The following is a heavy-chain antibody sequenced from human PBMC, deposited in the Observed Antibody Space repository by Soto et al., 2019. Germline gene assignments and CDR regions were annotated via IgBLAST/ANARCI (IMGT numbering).Heavy chain of an antibody. CDR3: ARDAEYSSAEYYYYGMDV. Sequence: ASVKVSCKASGYTFTSYGISWVRQAPGQGLEWMGWISAYNGNTNYAQKLQGRVTMTTDTSTSTAYMELRSLRSDDTAVYYCARDAEYSSAEYYYYGMDVWGQGXTVTVSS. J-gene: IGHJ6*02. CDR2: ISAYNGNT. CDR1: GYTFTSYG. V-gene: IGHV1-18*01. D-gene: IGHD6-6*01.